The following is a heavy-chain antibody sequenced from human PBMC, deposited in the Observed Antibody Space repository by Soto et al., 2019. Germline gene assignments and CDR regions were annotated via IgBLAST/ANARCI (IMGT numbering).Heavy chain of an antibody. CDR3: ARDPVYYASGTGGGMDV. D-gene: IGHD3-10*01. J-gene: IGHJ6*02. Sequence: QVQLQESGPGLVKPSQTLSLTCTVSGGSISSGAYYWSWIRQHPGKGLEWVAYIHNSGSTYYNPSLKSRVTISGDTSKNQFSLKLTSVTAADTAVYYCARDPVYYASGTGGGMDVWGQGTTVTVSS. CDR1: GGSISSGAYY. V-gene: IGHV4-31*03. CDR2: IHNSGST.